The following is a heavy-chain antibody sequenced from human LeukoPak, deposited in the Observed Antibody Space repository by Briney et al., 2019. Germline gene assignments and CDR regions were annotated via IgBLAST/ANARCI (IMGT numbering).Heavy chain of an antibody. V-gene: IGHV1-2*02. CDR2: INPNSGGT. D-gene: IGHD3-16*01. CDR1: GYTFTGYY. Sequence: ASVKVSCKASGYTFTGYYMHWVRQAPGQGLEWMGWINPNSGGTNYAQKFRGRVTMTRDTSISTAYMELSRLRSDDTAVYYCARGKNYDYVWGSFDPWGQGTLVTVSS. CDR3: ARGKNYDYVWGSFDP. J-gene: IGHJ5*02.